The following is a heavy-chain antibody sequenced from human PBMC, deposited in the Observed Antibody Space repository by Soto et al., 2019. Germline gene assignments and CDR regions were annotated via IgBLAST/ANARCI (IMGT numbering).Heavy chain of an antibody. J-gene: IGHJ5*02. CDR1: GFTFSSYS. CDR2: IRSSSSNI. Sequence: EVQLVESGGGLVQPGGSLRLSCAASGFTFSSYSMNWVRQAPGKGLEWVSYIRSSSSNIYYADSVKGRFTISRYNAKKLLYLKMNSLRTEYTAVYYWGREADAVNWCDPWGQGTLVTVCS. D-gene: IGHD6-19*01. V-gene: IGHV3-48*01. CDR3: GREADAVNWCDP.